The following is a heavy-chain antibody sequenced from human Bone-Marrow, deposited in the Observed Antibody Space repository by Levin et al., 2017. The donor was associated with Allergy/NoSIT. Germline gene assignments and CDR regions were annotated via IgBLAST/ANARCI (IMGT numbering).Heavy chain of an antibody. V-gene: IGHV4-30-2*01. D-gene: IGHD2-21*02. CDR2: IFHSGPT. Sequence: PSETLSLTCAVSGASISSGGYSWSWIRQPPGKGLEWIGYIFHSGPTYYSPSLRSRVTISADWSRNQFSLDLGSVTAADTAVYYCARGGYCGADCYSSFDSWGQGTLVTVSS. J-gene: IGHJ4*02. CDR3: ARGGYCGADCYSSFDS. CDR1: GASISSGGYS.